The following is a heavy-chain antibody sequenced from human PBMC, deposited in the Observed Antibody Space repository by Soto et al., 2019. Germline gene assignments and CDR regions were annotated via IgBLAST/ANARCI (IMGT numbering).Heavy chain of an antibody. CDR3: ARGVGNWFDP. J-gene: IGHJ5*02. V-gene: IGHV4-34*01. Sequence: SETLSLTXAVYGGSFSGYYWSWIRQPPGKGLEWIGEINHSGSTNYNPSLKSRVTISVDTSKNQFSLKLSSVTAADTAVYYCARGVGNWFDPWGQGTLVTVSS. CDR1: GGSFSGYY. CDR2: INHSGST.